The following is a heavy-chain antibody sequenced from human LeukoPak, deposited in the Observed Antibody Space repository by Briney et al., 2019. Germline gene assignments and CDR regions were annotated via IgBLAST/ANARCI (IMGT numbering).Heavy chain of an antibody. D-gene: IGHD4-17*01. J-gene: IGHJ6*02. V-gene: IGHV1-69*04. CDR2: IIPIFGIA. Sequence: EASVKVSCKASGGTFSSYAISWVRQAPGQGLEWMGRIIPIFGIASYAQKFQGRVTITADKSTSTAYMVLSSLRSEDTAVYYCARSVDGDYVPYYYGMDVWGQGTTVTVSS. CDR3: ARSVDGDYVPYYYGMDV. CDR1: GGTFSSYA.